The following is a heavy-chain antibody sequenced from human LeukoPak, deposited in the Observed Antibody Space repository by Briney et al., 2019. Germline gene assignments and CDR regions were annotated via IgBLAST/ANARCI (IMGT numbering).Heavy chain of an antibody. Sequence: PSETLSLTCTVSGDSINGDYWSWIRQPPGKGLEWIGYIYYSGSTNYNPSLKSRVTISVDRSKNQFSLKLSSVTAADTAVYYCARGPDCSTTSCHYYYYMDVWGKGTTVTISS. V-gene: IGHV4-59*01. J-gene: IGHJ6*03. CDR1: GDSINGDY. CDR3: ARGPDCSTTSCHYYYYMDV. D-gene: IGHD2-2*01. CDR2: IYYSGST.